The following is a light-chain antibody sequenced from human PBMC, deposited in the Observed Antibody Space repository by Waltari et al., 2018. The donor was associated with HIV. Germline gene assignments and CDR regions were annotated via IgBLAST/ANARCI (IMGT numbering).Light chain of an antibody. CDR3: NSRDTIGHWF. J-gene: IGLJ3*02. V-gene: IGLV3-19*01. CDR2: DRN. CDR1: SVRTYY. Sequence: SSELAQDPAVSVALGQTVRITCQGASVRTYYASWYQPKPGQAPVLVFYDRNNRPSGIPDRFSGSTSGDTASLTITGAQAEDEADYYCNSRDTIGHWFFGGGTKVTVL.